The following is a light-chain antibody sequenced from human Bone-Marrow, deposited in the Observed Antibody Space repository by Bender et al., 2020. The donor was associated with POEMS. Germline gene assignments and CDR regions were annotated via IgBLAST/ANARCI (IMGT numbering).Light chain of an antibody. J-gene: IGLJ2*01. V-gene: IGLV3-21*02. CDR2: DDR. Sequence: SYVLTQPPSVSVAPGQTARITCGGTNIWTKSVHWYQQKSGPAPVVVVYDDRDRPSRIPERFSGSDSGDTATLTISGVEGGDEADYYCQVWDGGNDQVIFGGGTRLTVL. CDR1: NIWTKS. CDR3: QVWDGGNDQVI.